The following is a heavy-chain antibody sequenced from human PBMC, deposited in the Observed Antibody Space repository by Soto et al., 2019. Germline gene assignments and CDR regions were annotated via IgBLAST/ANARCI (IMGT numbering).Heavy chain of an antibody. CDR3: ARHTWGEVVPRFSDY. J-gene: IGHJ4*02. V-gene: IGHV4-39*01. CDR2: IYYSGST. CDR1: GGSISSSSYY. D-gene: IGHD2-2*01. Sequence: QLQLQESGPGLVKPSETLSLTCTVSGGSISSSSYYWGWIRQPPGKGLEWIGSIYYSGSTYYNPSLKSRVTISVDTSKNQFSLKLSSVTAADTAVYYCARHTWGEVVPRFSDYWGQGTLVTVSS.